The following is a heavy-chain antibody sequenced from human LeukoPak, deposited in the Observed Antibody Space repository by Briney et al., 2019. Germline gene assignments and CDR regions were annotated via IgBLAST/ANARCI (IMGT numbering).Heavy chain of an antibody. J-gene: IGHJ4*02. CDR2: INPNSGGT. CDR1: GYTFTGYY. Sequence: GASVKVSCKASGYTFTGYYMHWVRQAPGQGLEWMGRINPNSGGTKYAQKFQGRVTMTRDTSISTAYMELSRLRSDDTAVYYCARVRTGGYSYGQTFDYWGQGTLVTVSS. CDR3: ARVRTGGYSYGQTFDY. V-gene: IGHV1-2*06. D-gene: IGHD5-18*01.